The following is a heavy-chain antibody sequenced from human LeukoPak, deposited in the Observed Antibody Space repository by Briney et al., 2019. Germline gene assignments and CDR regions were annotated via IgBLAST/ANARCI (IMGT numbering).Heavy chain of an antibody. J-gene: IGHJ4*02. CDR2: IATSDGIT. Sequence: GGSLRLSCAASGFTFSSYTMCWVRQAPGKGLEWVATIATSDGITFYAVSGKGRFTVTRDNSKNTLFLQMNSLRAEDTAVYYCAKDGGLWVSAHWGDSWGRGTLVTVSS. V-gene: IGHV3-23*01. D-gene: IGHD7-27*01. CDR1: GFTFSSYT. CDR3: AKDGGLWVSAHWGDS.